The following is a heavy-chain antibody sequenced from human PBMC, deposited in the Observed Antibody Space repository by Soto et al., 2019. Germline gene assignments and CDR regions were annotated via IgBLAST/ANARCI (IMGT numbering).Heavy chain of an antibody. Sequence: QIQLVQSGPEMRRPGASVKVSCKASGYIFNNYAITWVRQAPGQGLEWLGWLAIINGNTNFAQSFRDRLSMTSDTGTNTVYMELRTLRSDDTAIYYCARADDYGAGPFDNWGQGTLITVSS. V-gene: IGHV1-18*01. D-gene: IGHD3-10*01. CDR3: ARADDYGAGPFDN. J-gene: IGHJ4*02. CDR2: LAIINGNT. CDR1: GYIFNNYA.